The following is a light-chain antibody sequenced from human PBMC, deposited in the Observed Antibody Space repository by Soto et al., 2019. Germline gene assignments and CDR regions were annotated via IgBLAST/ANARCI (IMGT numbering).Light chain of an antibody. J-gene: IGKJ5*01. CDR3: QQYGSSPIT. V-gene: IGKV3-15*01. CDR2: GAS. Sequence: EIVMTQSPDTLYVSPGEGATLSCRASQSVRTKLAWYQQKAGQAPRLLIYGASTRATGIPARFSGSGSGTDFTLTISSLEPEDFAVYYCQQYGSSPITFGQGTRLEI. CDR1: QSVRTK.